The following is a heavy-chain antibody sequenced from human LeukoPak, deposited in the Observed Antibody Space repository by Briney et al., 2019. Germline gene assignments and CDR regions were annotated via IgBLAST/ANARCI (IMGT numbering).Heavy chain of an antibody. CDR3: ARALIAADNY. D-gene: IGHD6-6*01. J-gene: IGHJ4*02. CDR1: GFTISNYW. Sequence: GGSLRLSCAASGFTISNYWMNWVRQAPGKGLEWLANIRRGGSEEYYVDSVKGRLTISRDNTKNSLYLQMNSLRVEDTAVYYCARALIAADNYWGQGTLVTVSS. V-gene: IGHV3-7*04. CDR2: IRRGGSEE.